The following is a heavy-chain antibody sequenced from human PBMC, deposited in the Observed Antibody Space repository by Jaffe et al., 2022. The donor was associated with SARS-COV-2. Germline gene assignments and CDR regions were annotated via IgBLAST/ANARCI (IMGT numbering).Heavy chain of an antibody. V-gene: IGHV3-13*01. CDR2: IGFAGDT. CDR1: GFTFSSYD. J-gene: IGHJ4*02. D-gene: IGHD3-10*01. CDR3: ARAPRGSGNPDY. Sequence: EVQLVESGGGLVQPGGSLRLSCAASGFTFSSYDMHWVRQATGKGLEWVSAIGFAGDTYYPGSVQGRFTISRENAKNSLYLQMNSLRAGDTAVYYCARAPRGSGNPDYWGQGTLVTVSS.